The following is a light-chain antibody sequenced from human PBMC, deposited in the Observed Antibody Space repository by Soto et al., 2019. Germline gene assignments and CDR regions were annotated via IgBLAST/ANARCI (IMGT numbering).Light chain of an antibody. CDR3: QQYSKWPIT. J-gene: IGKJ5*01. V-gene: IGKV3-15*01. Sequence: EMVMTQSPAILSVSPGESATLSCRSSQSVNSNYLAWYQKHTGQPPRILIYGISTRATGITARFSGSGSGTEFSLTIRSMQYEELAVYYCQQYSKWPITFGQGTRLDIK. CDR2: GIS. CDR1: QSVNSN.